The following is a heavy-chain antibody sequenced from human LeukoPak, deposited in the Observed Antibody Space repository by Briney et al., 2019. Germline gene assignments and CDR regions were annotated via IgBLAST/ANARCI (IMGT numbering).Heavy chain of an antibody. V-gene: IGHV3-7*03. CDR2: IKQGGSQK. CDR1: GFTFSSHW. D-gene: IGHD6-13*01. CDR3: AKSGPYSSSWYWFDP. J-gene: IGHJ5*02. Sequence: GGSLRLSCAVSGFTFSSHWMTWVRQAPGKGLEWVAHIKQGGSQKYYVDSVKGRFTISRDNSKNTLYLQMNSLRAEDTAVYYCAKSGPYSSSWYWFDPWGQGTLVTLSS.